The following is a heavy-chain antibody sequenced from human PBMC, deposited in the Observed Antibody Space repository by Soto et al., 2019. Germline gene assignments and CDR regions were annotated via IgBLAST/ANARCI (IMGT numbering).Heavy chain of an antibody. J-gene: IGHJ3*01. CDR2: IYASGAT. Sequence: NPSETLSLTCTVSGGSISTYYWSWIRQPPGGTLEWIGYIYASGATTYNPSLESRVTMSVDMPNNEFSLELTSLTAADTAVYYCARSHSFD. CDR1: GGSISTYY. CDR3: ARSHSFD. V-gene: IGHV4-59*01.